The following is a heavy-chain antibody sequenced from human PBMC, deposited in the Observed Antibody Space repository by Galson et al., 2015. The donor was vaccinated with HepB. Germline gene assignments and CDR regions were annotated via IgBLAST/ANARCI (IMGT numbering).Heavy chain of an antibody. J-gene: IGHJ3*02. V-gene: IGHV3-23*01. CDR3: AKPPHAGDAFDI. CDR1: GFTFSPYS. Sequence: SLRLSCAASGFTFSPYSMKWVRQAPGKGLEWVSAISGSGGSTYYADSVKGRFTISRDNSKNTLYLQMNSLRAEDTAVYYCAKPPHAGDAFDIWGQGTMVTVSS. CDR2: ISGSGGST.